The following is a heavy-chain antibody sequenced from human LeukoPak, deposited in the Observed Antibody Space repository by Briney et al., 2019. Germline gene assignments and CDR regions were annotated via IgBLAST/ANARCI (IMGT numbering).Heavy chain of an antibody. CDR3: ARDPNEQQLNDP. J-gene: IGHJ5*02. CDR2: IYYSGST. V-gene: IGHV4-39*07. D-gene: IGHD6-13*01. Sequence: PSETLSLTCTVSGGSITSTSYFWGWIRQPPGKGLEWIASIYYSGSTYYNPSLKSRVIISVDTSKKQFSLKVRSVTAADTAVYYCARDPNEQQLNDPWGQGTLVTVSS. CDR1: GGSITSTSYF.